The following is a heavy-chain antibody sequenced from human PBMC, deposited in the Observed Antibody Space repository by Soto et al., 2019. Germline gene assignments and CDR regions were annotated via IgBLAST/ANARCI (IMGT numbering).Heavy chain of an antibody. CDR2: IYYSGST. CDR3: ARDHGSGSYPAFDY. Sequence: PSETLSLTCAVYGGSFSGYYWSWIRQPPGKGLEWIGYIYYSGSTNYNPSLKSRVTISVDTSKNQFSLKLSSVTAADTAVYYCARDHGSGSYPAFDYWGQGTLVTVSS. V-gene: IGHV4-59*01. J-gene: IGHJ4*02. CDR1: GGSFSGYY. D-gene: IGHD3-10*01.